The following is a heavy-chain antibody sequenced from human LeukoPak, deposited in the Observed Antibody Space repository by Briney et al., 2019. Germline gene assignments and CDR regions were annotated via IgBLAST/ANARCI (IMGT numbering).Heavy chain of an antibody. D-gene: IGHD2-21*02. CDR1: GFTFSSYW. CDR3: ARELYCGGDCYSDYFDY. Sequence: GGSLRLSCAASGFTFSSYWMSWVRQAPGKGLEWVANIKQDGSEKYYVDSVKGRFTISRDNSKNTLYLQMNSLRAEDTAVYYCARELYCGGDCYSDYFDYWGQGTLVTVSS. J-gene: IGHJ4*02. CDR2: IKQDGSEK. V-gene: IGHV3-7*01.